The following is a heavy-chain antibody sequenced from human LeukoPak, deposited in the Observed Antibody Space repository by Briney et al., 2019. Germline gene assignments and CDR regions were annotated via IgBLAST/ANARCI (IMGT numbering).Heavy chain of an antibody. Sequence: ASVKVSCKASGYTFTSYDINWVRQASGQGLEWMGWMNPNSGNTGYAQKFQGRVTMTRNTSISTAYMELSSLRSEDTAVYYYARDPFGEFRFDYWGQGTLVTVSS. CDR2: MNPNSGNT. CDR3: ARDPFGEFRFDY. J-gene: IGHJ4*02. D-gene: IGHD3-10*01. CDR1: GYTFTSYD. V-gene: IGHV1-8*01.